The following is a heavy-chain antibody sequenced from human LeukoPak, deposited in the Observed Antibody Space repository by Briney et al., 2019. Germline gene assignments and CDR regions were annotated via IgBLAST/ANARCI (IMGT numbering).Heavy chain of an antibody. CDR3: AKDVGRVRGVIMFGYYYYMDV. CDR2: IRYDGSNK. CDR1: GFTFSSYS. V-gene: IGHV3-30*02. Sequence: GGSLRLSCAASGFTFSSYSMNWVRQAPGKGLEWVAFIRYDGSNKYYADSVKGRFTISRDNSKSTLYLQMNSLRAEDTAVYYCAKDVGRVRGVIMFGYYYYMDVWGKGTTVTISS. D-gene: IGHD3-10*01. J-gene: IGHJ6*03.